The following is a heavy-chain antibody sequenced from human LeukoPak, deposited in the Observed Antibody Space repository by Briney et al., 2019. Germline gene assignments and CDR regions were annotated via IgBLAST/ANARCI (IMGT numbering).Heavy chain of an antibody. Sequence: GGSLRLSCAASGFSFSSHGMHWVRQAPGKGLEWVAVIWYDGSNKYYADSVKGRFTVSRDNSKNTLSLQMNSLRAEDTAVYYCARDGGYDMYWFDPWGQGTLVTVSS. CDR1: GFSFSSHG. D-gene: IGHD5-12*01. V-gene: IGHV3-33*01. CDR3: ARDGGYDMYWFDP. J-gene: IGHJ5*02. CDR2: IWYDGSNK.